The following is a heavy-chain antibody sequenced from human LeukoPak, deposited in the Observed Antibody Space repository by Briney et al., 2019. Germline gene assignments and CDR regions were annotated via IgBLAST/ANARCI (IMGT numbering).Heavy chain of an antibody. V-gene: IGHV4-34*01. CDR3: ARVKSRRDDY. CDR1: GGSFSGYY. D-gene: IGHD2-21*01. CDR2: INHSGST. J-gene: IGHJ4*02. Sequence: SETLSLTCAVYGGSFSGYYWSWIRQPPGKGLEWIGEINHSGSTNYNPSLESRVTISVDTSKNQFSLKLSSVTAADTAVYYCARVKSRRDDYWGQGTLVTVSS.